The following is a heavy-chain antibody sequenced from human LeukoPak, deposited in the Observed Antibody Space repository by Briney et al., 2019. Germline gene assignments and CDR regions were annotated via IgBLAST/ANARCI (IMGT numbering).Heavy chain of an antibody. Sequence: ASVKVSCKASGYSFTGHYMHWVRQAPGQGLEWMGWISAYNGNTHYAQKLQGRVTMTTDTSTSTAYMELRSLRSDDTAVYYCARRYWNYVRPLAQYFDYWGQGTLVTVSS. V-gene: IGHV1-18*04. CDR1: GYSFTGHY. D-gene: IGHD1-7*01. CDR2: ISAYNGNT. CDR3: ARRYWNYVRPLAQYFDY. J-gene: IGHJ4*02.